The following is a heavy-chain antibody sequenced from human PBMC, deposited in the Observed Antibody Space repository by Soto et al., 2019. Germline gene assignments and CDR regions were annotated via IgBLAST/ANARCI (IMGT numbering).Heavy chain of an antibody. CDR2: ISGTSDSI. D-gene: IGHD6-13*01. J-gene: IGHJ4*02. Sequence: QVQLVESGGGLVRPGGPLRLSCAASGFTFSDYYMSWIRQVPGKGLEWVAYISGTSDSIPYADSVKGRFAISRDNAKNALYLQMNSLIAEDTAVYYCARVGVVTAAGTSAYWGQGTLVTVSS. CDR1: GFTFSDYY. V-gene: IGHV3-11*06. CDR3: ARVGVVTAAGTSAY.